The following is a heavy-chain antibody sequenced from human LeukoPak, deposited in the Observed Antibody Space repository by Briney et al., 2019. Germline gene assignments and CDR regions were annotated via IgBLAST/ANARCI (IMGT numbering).Heavy chain of an antibody. V-gene: IGHV3-48*02. CDR1: GFTFSSYS. CDR3: ARSNGNFDY. J-gene: IGHJ4*02. D-gene: IGHD4-11*01. CDR2: ISRSTSTI. Sequence: GGSLGLSCAASGFTFSSYSMNWVRQAPGKGLEWVSYISRSTSTIYYADSVKGRFTISRDNAKNLLYLQMNSLRDEDTAVYYCARSNGNFDYWGQGTLVTVSS.